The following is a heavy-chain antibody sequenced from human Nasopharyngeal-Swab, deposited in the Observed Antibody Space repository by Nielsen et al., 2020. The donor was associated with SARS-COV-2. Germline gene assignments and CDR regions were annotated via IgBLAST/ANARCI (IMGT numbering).Heavy chain of an antibody. D-gene: IGHD2-8*01. J-gene: IGHJ6*03. CDR1: GFTFSIYA. V-gene: IGHV3-23*01. Sequence: GGSLRLSCAASGFTFSIYAMTWVRQAPGKGLEWVATISERGTSTNYGDSVKGRFTISRDNYKNTLFLQMNSLRAEDTAEYYCAKDKGVTDPLWGHYMDGWGKGTTVTVSS. CDR3: AKDKGVTDPLWGHYMDG. CDR2: ISERGTST.